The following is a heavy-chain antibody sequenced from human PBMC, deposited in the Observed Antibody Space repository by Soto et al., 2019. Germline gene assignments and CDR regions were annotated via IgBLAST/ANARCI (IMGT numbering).Heavy chain of an antibody. CDR1: GYEFDNYV. Sequence: QVQLVQSGAEVKNPGASVTVSCKASGYEFDNYVISWVRQAPGQGLEWMGWISGYNGNTNSAENFHGRVTMTRDTSTRLAYMELKRLRSDDTAVYYCARGLTRFGESTDPCDVLGQGTLVTVSS. V-gene: IGHV1-18*01. J-gene: IGHJ3*01. CDR3: ARGLTRFGESTDPCDV. CDR2: ISGYNGNT. D-gene: IGHD3-10*01.